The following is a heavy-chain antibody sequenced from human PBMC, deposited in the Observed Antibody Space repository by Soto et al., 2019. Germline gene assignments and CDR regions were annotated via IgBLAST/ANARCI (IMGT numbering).Heavy chain of an antibody. CDR3: AKVGIAAAGTSGY. D-gene: IGHD6-13*01. Sequence: PGGSLRLSCAASGFTFSSYTMSWVRQAPGKGLEWVSGISGGGGSTYYVDSVKGRFTISRDNSKNTVYLQMKSLRAEDTAVYYCAKVGIAAAGTSGYWGQGTLVTVSS. V-gene: IGHV3-23*01. J-gene: IGHJ4*02. CDR2: ISGGGGST. CDR1: GFTFSSYT.